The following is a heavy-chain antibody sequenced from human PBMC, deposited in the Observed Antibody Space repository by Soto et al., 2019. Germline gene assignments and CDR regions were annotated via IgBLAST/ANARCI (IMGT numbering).Heavy chain of an antibody. V-gene: IGHV3-21*01. CDR3: ARDYVDSSGYSCNFDY. CDR1: GFTFSSYS. Sequence: EVQLVESGGGLVKPGGSLRLSCAASGFTFSSYSMNWVRQAPGKGLEWVSSISSSSRYIYYADSVKGRFTISRDNAKNSLYLQMNSVRAEDTAVYYCARDYVDSSGYSCNFDYWGQGTLVTVSS. D-gene: IGHD3-22*01. CDR2: ISSSSRYI. J-gene: IGHJ4*02.